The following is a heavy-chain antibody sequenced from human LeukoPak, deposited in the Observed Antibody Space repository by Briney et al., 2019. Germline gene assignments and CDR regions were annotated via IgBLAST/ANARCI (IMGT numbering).Heavy chain of an antibody. CDR1: GGSFSGYY. J-gene: IGHJ4*02. V-gene: IGHV4-34*01. CDR3: ARERIAAAGTGEKMGPFDY. D-gene: IGHD6-13*01. CDR2: INHSGST. Sequence: SETLSLTCAVYGGSFSGYYWSWIRQPPGKGLEWIGEINHSGSTNYNPSLKSRVTISVDTSKNQFSLKLSSVTAADTAVYYCARERIAAAGTGEKMGPFDYWGQGTLVTVSS.